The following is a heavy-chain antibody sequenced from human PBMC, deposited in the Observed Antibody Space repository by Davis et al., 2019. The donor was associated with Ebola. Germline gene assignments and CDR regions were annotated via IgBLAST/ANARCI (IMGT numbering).Heavy chain of an antibody. Sequence: MPSETLSLTCAVYGGSFSGYYWSWIRQPPGKGLEWIGEINHSGSTNYKPSLKSRVTISVDTSKNQFSLKLSSVTAADTAVYYCAGRRQVTAHYYYSYGMDVWGQGTTVTVSS. CDR1: GGSFSGYY. CDR2: INHSGST. D-gene: IGHD2-21*02. J-gene: IGHJ6*02. V-gene: IGHV4-34*01. CDR3: AGRRQVTAHYYYSYGMDV.